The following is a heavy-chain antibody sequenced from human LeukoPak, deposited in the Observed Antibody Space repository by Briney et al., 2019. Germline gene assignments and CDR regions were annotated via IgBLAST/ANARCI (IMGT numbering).Heavy chain of an antibody. CDR3: ARDLHDYVWGSYRYLPY. D-gene: IGHD3-16*02. CDR2: ISSSSSYI. J-gene: IGHJ1*01. CDR1: GFTFSSYS. V-gene: IGHV3-21*01. Sequence: PGGSLRLSCAASGFTFSSYSMNWVRQAPGKGLEWGSSISSSSSYIYYADSVKGRFTISRDNAKNSLYLQMNSLRAEDTAVYYCARDLHDYVWGSYRYLPYWGPGTLVTVSS.